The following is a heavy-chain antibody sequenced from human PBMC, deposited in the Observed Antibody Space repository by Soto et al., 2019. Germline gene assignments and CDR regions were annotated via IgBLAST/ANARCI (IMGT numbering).Heavy chain of an antibody. CDR3: ARLLELSKGYYYYMDV. Sequence: SETLSLTCCVSGGSVSSPNYFWVWVRRAPGKGPEWIGNIFYNGRTDYNPSLQSRVTISVDTSKNQFSLQLSSVTAADTAVYYCARLLELSKGYYYYMDVWGKGTTVTVSS. D-gene: IGHD1-7*01. V-gene: IGHV4-39*01. CDR1: GGSVSSPNYF. CDR2: IFYNGRT. J-gene: IGHJ6*03.